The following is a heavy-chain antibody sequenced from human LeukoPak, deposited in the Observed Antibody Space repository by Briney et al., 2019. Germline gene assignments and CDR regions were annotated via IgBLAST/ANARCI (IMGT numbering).Heavy chain of an antibody. Sequence: SETLSLTCTVSGGSIRSSYYYWGWIRQPPGKGLEWIGSIYDSGSTYYNPSLKSRVTISVDRSKNQFSLKLSSVTAADTAVYYCARLIRATDGMDVWGQGTTVTVSS. CDR3: ARLIRATDGMDV. D-gene: IGHD1-26*01. CDR1: GGSIRSSYYY. V-gene: IGHV4-39*07. J-gene: IGHJ6*02. CDR2: IYDSGST.